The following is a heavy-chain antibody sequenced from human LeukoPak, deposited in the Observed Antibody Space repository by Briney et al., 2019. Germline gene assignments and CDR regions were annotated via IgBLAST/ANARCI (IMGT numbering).Heavy chain of an antibody. CDR3: ARALVNAFDI. CDR2: IKQDGSEK. J-gene: IGHJ3*02. Sequence: PGGSLRLSCAASGFTVSSNYMSWVRQAPGKGLEWVANIKQDGSEKYYVDSVKGRFTISRDNAKNSLYLQMNSLRAEDTAVYYCARALVNAFDIWGQGTMVTVSS. V-gene: IGHV3-7*01. D-gene: IGHD3-16*01. CDR1: GFTVSSNY.